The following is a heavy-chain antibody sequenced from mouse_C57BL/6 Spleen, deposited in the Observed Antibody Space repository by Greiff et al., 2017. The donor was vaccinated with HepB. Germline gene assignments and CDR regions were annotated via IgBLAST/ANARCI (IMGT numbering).Heavy chain of an antibody. D-gene: IGHD2-1*01. V-gene: IGHV1-80*01. Sequence: VQLQESGAELVKPGASVKISCKASGYAFSSYWMNWVKQRPGKGLEWIGQIYPGDGDTNYNGKCKGRATLTADKSSSTAYMQLSSLTSEDAAVYFCARWGSGNYGFAYWGQGTLVTVSA. CDR1: GYAFSSYW. CDR2: IYPGDGDT. CDR3: ARWGSGNYGFAY. J-gene: IGHJ3*01.